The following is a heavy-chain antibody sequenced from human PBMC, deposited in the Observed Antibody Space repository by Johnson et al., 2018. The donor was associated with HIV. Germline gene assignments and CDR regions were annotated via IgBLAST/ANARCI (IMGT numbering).Heavy chain of an antibody. V-gene: IGHV3-9*01. CDR3: ARGSYDGDAFDI. J-gene: IGHJ3*02. CDR2: ISWNSGSI. D-gene: IGHD1-26*01. CDR1: GFTFDDYA. Sequence: VQLVESGGGVVQPGGSLRLSCAASGFTFDDYAMHWVRQAPGKGLEWVSGISWNSGSIGYADSVKGRFTISRENAKNSLYLQVNSLRAGDTALYYCARGSYDGDAFDIWGQGTMVTVSS.